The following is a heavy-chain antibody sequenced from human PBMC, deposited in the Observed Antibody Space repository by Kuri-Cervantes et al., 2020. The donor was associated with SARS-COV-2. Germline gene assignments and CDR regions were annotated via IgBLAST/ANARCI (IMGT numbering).Heavy chain of an antibody. CDR3: AGEVVPRDYYYGMDV. CDR1: DYSISSGYL. V-gene: IGHV4-38-2*02. Sequence: SQTLSLTCAVSDYSISSGYLWGWIRQPPGKGLEWIGTIYHSGSTYYNPSLKSRVTISVDTSKNQFSLKLSSVTAADTAVYYCAGEVVPRDYYYGMDVWGQGTTVTVSS. CDR2: IYHSGST. D-gene: IGHD2-2*01. J-gene: IGHJ6*02.